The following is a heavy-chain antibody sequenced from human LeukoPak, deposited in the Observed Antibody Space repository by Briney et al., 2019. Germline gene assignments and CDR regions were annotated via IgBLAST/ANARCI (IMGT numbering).Heavy chain of an antibody. CDR2: INPNSGGA. V-gene: IGHV1-2*02. Sequence: ASVKASCKASRYTFTGYSLHWVRQAPGQGLEWMGWINPNSGGANYAQKFQGRVTMTRDTSISTVYMELSRLRSDDTAVYYCARVRDCSSTSCFDYWGQGTLVTVSS. CDR1: RYTFTGYS. D-gene: IGHD2-2*01. J-gene: IGHJ4*02. CDR3: ARVRDCSSTSCFDY.